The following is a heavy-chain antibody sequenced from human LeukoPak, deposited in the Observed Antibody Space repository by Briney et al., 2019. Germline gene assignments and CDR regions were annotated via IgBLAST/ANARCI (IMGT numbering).Heavy chain of an antibody. CDR2: IHSGGNT. J-gene: IGHJ4*02. CDR3: AREVSYRSSWYLDY. Sequence: GGSLRLSCAASGFTFSSYAMSWVRQAPGKGLEWVSVIHSGGNTYYADSVKGRFTISRDNPKNTLYLLMNSLRAEDTAVYYCAREVSYRSSWYLDYWGQGTLVTVSS. CDR1: GFTFSSYA. V-gene: IGHV3-53*01. D-gene: IGHD6-13*01.